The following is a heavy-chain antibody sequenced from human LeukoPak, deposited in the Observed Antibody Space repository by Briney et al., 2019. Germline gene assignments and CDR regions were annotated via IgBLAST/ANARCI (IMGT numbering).Heavy chain of an antibody. V-gene: IGHV3-23*01. CDR1: GFTLSSYA. D-gene: IGHD2-2*01. Sequence: GGSLRLSCAASGFTLSSYATSWVRQAPGKGLEWVSAISNSGGDTSYSDSVKGRFTISRDNSKSTLYLQMNSLRAEDTAIYYCSTWNYVEYWGQGTLVTVSS. CDR3: STWNYVEY. J-gene: IGHJ4*02. CDR2: ISNSGGDT.